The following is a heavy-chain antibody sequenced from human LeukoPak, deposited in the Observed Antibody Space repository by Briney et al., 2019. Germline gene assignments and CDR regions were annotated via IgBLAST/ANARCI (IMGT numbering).Heavy chain of an antibody. CDR2: GSDRGGT. D-gene: IGHD3-9*01. J-gene: IGHJ5*02. CDR1: GESLNGHY. Sequence: SETLSLTCAVYGESLNGHYWSWIRQSPGMGLEWIGEGSDRGGTKFNPSLTSRVTISADTSKNQFSLRLSSVTAADTAVYHCAKNGQTGFSFDPWGQGTLVTVSS. V-gene: IGHV4-34*01. CDR3: AKNGQTGFSFDP.